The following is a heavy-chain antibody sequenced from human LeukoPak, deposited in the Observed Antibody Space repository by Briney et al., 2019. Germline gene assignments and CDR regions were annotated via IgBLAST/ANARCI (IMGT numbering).Heavy chain of an antibody. Sequence: SETLSLTCAVSGYSISSYYWSWIRQPPGKGLEWIGYISYSGSTNYNPSLKSRVTISVDTSKNQLSLKLNSVTAADTAVYYCARYIWGSYPTFEDYWGQGSLVTVSS. CDR3: ARYIWGSYPTFEDY. J-gene: IGHJ4*02. CDR2: ISYSGST. D-gene: IGHD3-16*02. V-gene: IGHV4-59*01. CDR1: GYSISSYY.